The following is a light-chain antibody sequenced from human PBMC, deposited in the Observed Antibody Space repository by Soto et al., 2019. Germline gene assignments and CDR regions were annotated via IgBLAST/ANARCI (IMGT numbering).Light chain of an antibody. CDR3: QQRSNWPTLFT. J-gene: IGKJ3*01. CDR2: DAS. CDR1: QSVSSY. V-gene: IGKV3-11*01. Sequence: EIVLTQSPATLSLSPGERATLSCRASQSVSSYLAWYQQKPGQAPRLLIYDASNRATGIPARFSGSGSGTDFTLTISSLEPEDFAVYYCQQRSNWPTLFTFGPGTKVYIK.